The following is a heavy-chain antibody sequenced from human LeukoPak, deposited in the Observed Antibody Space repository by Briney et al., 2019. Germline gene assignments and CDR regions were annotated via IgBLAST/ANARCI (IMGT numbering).Heavy chain of an antibody. CDR1: GYSFTSYW. CDR3: ATSYRSSTSCYTNFQH. D-gene: IGHD2-2*02. J-gene: IGHJ1*01. CDR2: IYPGDSDT. Sequence: GESLKISCKGSGYSFTSYWIGWVRQMPGKGLGWMGIIYPGDSDTRYSPSFQGQVTISADKSISTAYLQWSSLKASDTAMYYCATSYRSSTSCYTNFQHWGQGTLLTVSS. V-gene: IGHV5-51*01.